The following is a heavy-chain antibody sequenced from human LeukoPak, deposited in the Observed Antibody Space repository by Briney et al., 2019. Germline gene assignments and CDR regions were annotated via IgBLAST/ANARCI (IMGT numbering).Heavy chain of an antibody. CDR3: AMGNYYGSGSLPINWFDP. CDR2: IIPIFGTA. Sequence: SVKVSCKASGGTFSSYAISWVRQAPGQGLEWMGGIIPIFGTANYAQKFQGRVTITTDESTSTAYMELSSLRSEDTAVYYCAMGNYYGSGSLPINWFDPWGQGTLVTVSS. J-gene: IGHJ5*02. V-gene: IGHV1-69*05. CDR1: GGTFSSYA. D-gene: IGHD3-10*01.